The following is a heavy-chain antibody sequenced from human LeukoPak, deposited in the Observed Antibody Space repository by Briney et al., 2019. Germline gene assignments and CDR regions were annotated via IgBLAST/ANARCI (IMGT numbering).Heavy chain of an antibody. Sequence: ASVKVSCKASGGTFSSYAISWVRQAPGQGLEWMGIINPSGGTTIYAQKFQGRVTMTRDTSTSTAYMELSSLRSEDTAVYYCAKSSLVTPYDYWGQGTLVSVSS. CDR2: INPSGGTT. CDR3: AKSSLVTPYDY. V-gene: IGHV1-46*01. J-gene: IGHJ4*02. CDR1: GGTFSSYA. D-gene: IGHD2-15*01.